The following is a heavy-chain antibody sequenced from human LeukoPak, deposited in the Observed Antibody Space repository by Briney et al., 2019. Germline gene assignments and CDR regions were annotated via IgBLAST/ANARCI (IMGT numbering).Heavy chain of an antibody. CDR2: ISTRGSTI. V-gene: IGHV3-48*03. Sequence: GGSLRLSCAASGFTFSDYEMNWVRQAPGKGLEWVSYISTRGSTIYYADSVKGRFTISRDNAKNSLYLQMSSLRAEDTAVYYCARDLGPSYSEYDWRGIFDYWGQGTLVTFSS. CDR3: ARDLGPSYSEYDWRGIFDY. CDR1: GFTFSDYE. D-gene: IGHD5-12*01. J-gene: IGHJ4*02.